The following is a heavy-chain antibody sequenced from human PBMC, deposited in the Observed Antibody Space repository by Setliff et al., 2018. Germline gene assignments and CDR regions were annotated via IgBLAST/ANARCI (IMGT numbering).Heavy chain of an antibody. CDR3: AGLWEQQLAPL. CDR1: GGTFSSYA. V-gene: IGHV1-69*05. CDR2: IIPIFGTA. D-gene: IGHD6-13*01. Sequence: SVKVSCKASGGTFSSYAISWVRQAPGQRLEWMGGIIPIFGTANYAQKFQGRVTITTDESTSTAYMELSSLRSEDTAVYYCAGLWEQQLAPLWGQGTLVTVSS. J-gene: IGHJ4*02.